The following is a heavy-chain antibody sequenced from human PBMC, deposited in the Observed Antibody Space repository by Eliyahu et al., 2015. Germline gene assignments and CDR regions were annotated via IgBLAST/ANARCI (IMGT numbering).Heavy chain of an antibody. CDR2: IYYSGST. D-gene: IGHD6-19*01. V-gene: IGHV4-59*01. J-gene: IGHJ4*02. CDR1: GGXISXYY. CDR3: ARARAVAGPIDY. Sequence: QVQLQESGPGLVKXSETLSLTCTVPGGXISXYYWSWXRXPXGKGLEWIGYIYYSGSTNYNPPLKSRVTISVDTSKNQFSLKLSSVTAADTAVYYCARARAVAGPIDYWGQGTLVTVSS.